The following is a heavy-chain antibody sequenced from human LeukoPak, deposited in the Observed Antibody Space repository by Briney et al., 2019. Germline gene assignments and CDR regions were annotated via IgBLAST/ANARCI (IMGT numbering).Heavy chain of an antibody. CDR2: INHSGST. D-gene: IGHD6-13*01. Sequence: SETLSLTCAVYGGSFSAYYWSWIRQPPGKRLEWIGEINHSGSTNYNPSLKSRVTILLDTSKNQFSLNLSSVTAADTAVYYCASSGSFRQQLVKWGQGTLVTVSS. CDR3: ASSGSFRQQLVK. V-gene: IGHV4-34*01. J-gene: IGHJ4*02. CDR1: GGSFSAYY.